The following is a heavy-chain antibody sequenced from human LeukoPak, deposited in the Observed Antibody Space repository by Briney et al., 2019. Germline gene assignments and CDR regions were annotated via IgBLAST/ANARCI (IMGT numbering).Heavy chain of an antibody. J-gene: IGHJ4*02. CDR3: AKDAAWTAVAGTDY. V-gene: IGHV3-23*01. CDR1: GFPFNIYA. CDR2: ISGSGGST. D-gene: IGHD6-19*01. Sequence: GGSLRLSCAASGFPFNIYAMSWFRQAPGKGREGVSAISGSGGSTYYADSVKGRFTISRDNSKNTLYLQMNSLRAEDTAVYYCAKDAAWTAVAGTDYWGQGTLVTVSS.